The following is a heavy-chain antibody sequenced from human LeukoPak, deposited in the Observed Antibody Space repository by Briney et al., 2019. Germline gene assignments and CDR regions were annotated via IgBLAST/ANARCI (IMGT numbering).Heavy chain of an antibody. D-gene: IGHD4-23*01. CDR2: ISAYNVNT. J-gene: IGHJ3*02. V-gene: IGHV1-18*01. CDR3: ARDGLATVVTTGFALDI. Sequence: ASVKVSCKASGYTFTSYDISWVRQAPGQGLEWMGWISAYNVNTNYAQKLQGRVTMTTDTSTSTAYMELRSLRSDDTAVYYCARDGLATVVTTGFALDIWGQGTMVTVSS. CDR1: GYTFTSYD.